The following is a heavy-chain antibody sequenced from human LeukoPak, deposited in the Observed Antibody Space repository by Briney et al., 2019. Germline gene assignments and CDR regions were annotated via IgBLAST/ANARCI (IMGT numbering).Heavy chain of an antibody. J-gene: IGHJ4*02. CDR2: IYTSGST. Sequence: PSETLSLTCTVSGGSISSGSYYWSWIRQPAGKGLEWIGRIYTSGSTNYNPSLKSRVTISVDTSKNQFSLKLSSVTAADTAVYYCARVHYYGSGSYCIDYWGQGTLVTVSS. CDR3: ARVHYYGSGSYCIDY. D-gene: IGHD3-10*01. V-gene: IGHV4-61*02. CDR1: GGSISSGSYY.